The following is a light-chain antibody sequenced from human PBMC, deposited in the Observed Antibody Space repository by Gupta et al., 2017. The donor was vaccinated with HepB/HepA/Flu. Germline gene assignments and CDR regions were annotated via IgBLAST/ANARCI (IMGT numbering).Light chain of an antibody. CDR3: QQSYSTPWT. CDR2: WAS. Sequence: DIVMTQSPDSLTVSLGERATINCKSSQNLLYSSNSKNYLSWYQQKVGQPPKLLIYWASTRESGVPDRFSGSGSGTDFTLTISSLQAEDVAVYYCQQSYSTPWTFGQGTKVEIK. V-gene: IGKV4-1*01. CDR1: QNLLYSSNSKNY. J-gene: IGKJ1*01.